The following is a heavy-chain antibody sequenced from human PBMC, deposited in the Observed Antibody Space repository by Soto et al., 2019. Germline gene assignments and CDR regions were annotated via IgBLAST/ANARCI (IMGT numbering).Heavy chain of an antibody. Sequence: QVQLVESGGGVVQPGGSLRLSCAASGFAFYNYGMHWVRQAPGKGLEWVASIWHDTTKQKYAGSVMGRLIISRENSKYMLVLQMMSMRADDTATYYCGREAGYLNTVGQQLSDCWGQGMLVTVSS. V-gene: IGHV3-33*01. J-gene: IGHJ4*02. CDR2: IWHDTTKQ. CDR3: GREAGYLNTVGQQLSDC. D-gene: IGHD6-13*01. CDR1: GFAFYNYG.